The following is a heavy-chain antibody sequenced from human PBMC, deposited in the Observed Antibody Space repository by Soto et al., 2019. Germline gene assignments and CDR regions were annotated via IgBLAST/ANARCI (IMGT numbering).Heavy chain of an antibody. Sequence: QVHLVESGGGVVQPGRSLRLSCAASGFTFSSYGIHWVRQAPGKGLEWVAIILYDGSNKYYADSVKGRFTISRDNSKNTLFMQMNSLKAEDKAVYYCAKDRRDGSGGNCYSRNYYDYGMDVWGQGTTVTVSS. CDR2: ILYDGSNK. J-gene: IGHJ6*02. D-gene: IGHD2-15*01. CDR1: GFTFSSYG. CDR3: AKDRRDGSGGNCYSRNYYDYGMDV. V-gene: IGHV3-30*18.